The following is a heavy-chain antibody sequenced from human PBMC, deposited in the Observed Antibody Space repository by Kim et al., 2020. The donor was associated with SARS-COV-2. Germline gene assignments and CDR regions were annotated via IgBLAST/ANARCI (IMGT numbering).Heavy chain of an antibody. D-gene: IGHD3-3*01. CDR2: ISGSGGST. CDR1: GFTFSSYA. CDR3: AKLGRRFLEWLLFSRNLYFDY. V-gene: IGHV3-23*01. Sequence: GGSLRLSCAASGFTFSSYAMSWVRQAPGKGLEWVSAISGSGGSTYYADSVKGRFTISRDNSKNTLYLQMNSLRAEDTAVYYCAKLGRRFLEWLLFSRNLYFDYWGQGTLVTVSS. J-gene: IGHJ4*02.